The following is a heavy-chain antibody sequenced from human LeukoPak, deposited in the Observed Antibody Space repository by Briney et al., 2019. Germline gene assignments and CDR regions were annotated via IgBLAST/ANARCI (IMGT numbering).Heavy chain of an antibody. J-gene: IGHJ4*02. Sequence: SQTLSLTCTVSGGSISSGDYYWSWIRQPPGKGLEWIGYIYYSGSTYYNPSLQSRVTISVDTSKNQFSLKLSSVTAADTAVYYCARGVRYYGSGSLHFDYWGQGTLVTVSS. V-gene: IGHV4-30-4*01. CDR3: ARGVRYYGSGSLHFDY. CDR2: IYYSGST. D-gene: IGHD3-10*01. CDR1: GGSISSGDYY.